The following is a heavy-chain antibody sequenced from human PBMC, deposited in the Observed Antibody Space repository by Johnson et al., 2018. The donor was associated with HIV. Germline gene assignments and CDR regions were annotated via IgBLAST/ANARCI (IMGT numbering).Heavy chain of an antibody. J-gene: IGHJ3*02. D-gene: IGHD1-26*01. V-gene: IGHV3-15*01. CDR3: TKDLEWELLHDAFDI. CDR1: GFTFSNAW. Sequence: VLLVESGGGLVQPGGSLRLSCAASGFTFSNAWMSWVRQAPGKWLEWVGRIKSKTDCGTTDYAAPVKGRFTISRDDSKNTLYLQMNILKTEDTAVYYCTKDLEWELLHDAFDIWGQGTMVTVSS. CDR2: IKSKTDCGTT.